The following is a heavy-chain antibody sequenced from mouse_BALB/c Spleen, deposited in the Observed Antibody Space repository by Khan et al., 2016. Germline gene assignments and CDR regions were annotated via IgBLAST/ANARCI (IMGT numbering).Heavy chain of an antibody. J-gene: IGHJ3*01. CDR1: GYSITRGYY. D-gene: IGHD2-1*01. Sequence: EVQLQESGPGLVKPSQSLSLTCSVTGYSITRGYYWNWIRQFPGNKLEWMGYISYDGSNNYNPSLKNRISITRDTSKNQFFLKLNSVTTEDTATYYCATYGNYEGFAYWGQGTLVTVSA. CDR2: ISYDGSN. V-gene: IGHV3-6*02. CDR3: ATYGNYEGFAY.